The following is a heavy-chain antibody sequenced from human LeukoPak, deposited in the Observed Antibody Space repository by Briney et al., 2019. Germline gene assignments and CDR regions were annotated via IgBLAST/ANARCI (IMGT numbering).Heavy chain of an antibody. Sequence: AASVKVSCKASGYTFTGYYMHWVRQAPGQGLEWMGWINPNSGGTNYAQKFQGRVTMTRDTSISTAYMELSRLRSDNSAVYYCARGGGGVTYYYDSSGYYCDYWGQGTLVTVSS. D-gene: IGHD3-22*01. CDR2: INPNSGGT. J-gene: IGHJ4*02. CDR3: ARGGGGVTYYYDSSGYYCDY. CDR1: GYTFTGYY. V-gene: IGHV1-2*02.